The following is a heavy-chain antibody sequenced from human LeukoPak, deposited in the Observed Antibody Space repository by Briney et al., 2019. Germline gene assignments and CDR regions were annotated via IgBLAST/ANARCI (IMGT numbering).Heavy chain of an antibody. CDR2: MKGDGSEI. V-gene: IGHV3-7*01. J-gene: IGHJ4*02. D-gene: IGHD3-3*01. Sequence: GGSLRLSCAASGMTWVRQAPGKGLEWVANMKGDGSEIHYVDSVKGRFTISRDNAKNSLYLQMNSLRAEDTAVYYCARDTIFGVVGYWGQGTLVTVSS. CDR1: G. CDR3: ARDTIFGVVGY.